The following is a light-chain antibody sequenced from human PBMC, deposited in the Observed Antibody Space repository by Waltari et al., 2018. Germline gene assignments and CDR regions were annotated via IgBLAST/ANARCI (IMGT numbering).Light chain of an antibody. J-gene: IGKJ4*01. Sequence: EIVLTQSPATLSLSPGERATLSCRASQSVRTYLAWYQHRPDQAPRLLIYDASNRATDSPARFSGSGSGTDFTLTISSLQPEDFAVYYCQERSNWPGGAFGGGTKVEIK. CDR2: DAS. V-gene: IGKV3-11*01. CDR3: QERSNWPGGA. CDR1: QSVRTY.